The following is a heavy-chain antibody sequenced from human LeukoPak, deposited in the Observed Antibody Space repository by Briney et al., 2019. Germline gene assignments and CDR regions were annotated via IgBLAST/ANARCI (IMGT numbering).Heavy chain of an antibody. V-gene: IGHV3-11*04. Sequence: GGSLRLSCAASGFTLSDYYMSWIRQAPGKGLEWVSYISSSGSTIYYADSVKGRFTISRDNAKNSLYLQMNSLRAEDTAVYYCARDGYSSSWGYYYYYMDVWGKGTTVTVSS. CDR1: GFTLSDYY. CDR2: ISSSGSTI. CDR3: ARDGYSSSWGYYYYYMDV. D-gene: IGHD6-13*01. J-gene: IGHJ6*03.